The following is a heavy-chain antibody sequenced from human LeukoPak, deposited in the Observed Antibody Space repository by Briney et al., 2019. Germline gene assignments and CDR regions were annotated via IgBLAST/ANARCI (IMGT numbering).Heavy chain of an antibody. CDR1: GYSISSGYY. V-gene: IGHV4-38-2*01. CDR3: ARHFHSGCGFGELLCEFDY. J-gene: IGHJ4*02. CDR2: IYHSGST. Sequence: PSETLSLTCAVSGYSISSGYYWGWIRQPPGKGLEWIGSIYHSGSTYYNPSLKSRVTISVDTSKNQFSLKLSSVTAADTAVYYCARHFHSGCGFGELLCEFDYWGQGTLVTVSS. D-gene: IGHD3-10*01.